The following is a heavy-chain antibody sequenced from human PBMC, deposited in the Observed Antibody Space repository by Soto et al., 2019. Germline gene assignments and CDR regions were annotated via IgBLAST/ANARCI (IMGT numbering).Heavy chain of an antibody. V-gene: IGHV3-21*01. CDR2: ISSSSSYI. Sequence: EVQLVESGGGLVKPGGSLRLSCAASGFTFSSYGMNWVRQAPGKELEWVSSISSSSSYIYYADSVKGRFTISRDNAKNSLYLQMNSLRAEDTAVYYCARDQVAGTRYFDLWGRGTLVTVSS. D-gene: IGHD6-19*01. CDR1: GFTFSSYG. J-gene: IGHJ2*01. CDR3: ARDQVAGTRYFDL.